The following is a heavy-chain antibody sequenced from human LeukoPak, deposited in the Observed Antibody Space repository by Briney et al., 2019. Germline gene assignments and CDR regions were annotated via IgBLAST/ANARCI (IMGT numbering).Heavy chain of an antibody. CDR3: ARGASDRGVMRIVAFYMDV. CDR1: GYTFTSYD. D-gene: IGHD3-10*01. Sequence: ASVKVSCKASGYTFTSYDINWVRQATGQGLEWMGWMNPNSGNTGYAQKFQGRVTMTRNTSISTAYMELSSLRSEDTAVYYCARGASDRGVMRIVAFYMDVWGKGTTVTVSS. J-gene: IGHJ6*03. V-gene: IGHV1-8*01. CDR2: MNPNSGNT.